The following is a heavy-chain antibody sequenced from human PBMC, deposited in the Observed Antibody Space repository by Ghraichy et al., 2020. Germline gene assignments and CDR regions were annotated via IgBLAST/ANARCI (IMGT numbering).Heavy chain of an antibody. CDR3: ATNTYRYCSGGSCYSARAFDT. CDR2: FDPEDGET. CDR1: GYTLTESS. V-gene: IGHV1-24*01. J-gene: IGHJ3*02. D-gene: IGHD2-15*01. Sequence: ASVKVSCKVSGYTLTESSIHWVRQAPGQGLEWMGGFDPEDGETIYAQKFQGRVTMTEDTSTDTAYMELSSLRSEDTAVYYCATNTYRYCSGGSCYSARAFDTWGQGTMVTVSS.